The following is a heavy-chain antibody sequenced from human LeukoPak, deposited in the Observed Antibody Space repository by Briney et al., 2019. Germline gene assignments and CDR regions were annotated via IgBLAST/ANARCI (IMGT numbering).Heavy chain of an antibody. CDR3: AKTPTALVRGGYYLDS. CDR1: GGSFSDYY. V-gene: IGHV4-34*01. J-gene: IGHJ4*02. CDR2: INHSGST. D-gene: IGHD6-6*01. Sequence: PSETLSLTCAVYGGSFSDYYWNWIRQSPGKGLEWIGEINHSGSTNYNPSLKTRVTISVDTSKNQFSLKLNSVTAADTAVYFCAKTPTALVRGGYYLDSWGQGTLVTVSS.